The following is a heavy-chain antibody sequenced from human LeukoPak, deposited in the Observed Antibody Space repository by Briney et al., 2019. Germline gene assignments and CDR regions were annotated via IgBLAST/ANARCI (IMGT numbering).Heavy chain of an antibody. V-gene: IGHV4-59*08. CDR3: ARRGGSYFIY. D-gene: IGHD1-26*01. CDR2: IYYSGTT. Sequence: SETLSLTCTVSGGSMSSFYWSWIRQPPGKGLEWIGYIYYSGTTKYNPSLESRVTLSVDTSKNQFSLKLNSVTAADTAVYYCARRGGSYFIYWGQGTLVTVSS. CDR1: GGSMSSFY. J-gene: IGHJ4*02.